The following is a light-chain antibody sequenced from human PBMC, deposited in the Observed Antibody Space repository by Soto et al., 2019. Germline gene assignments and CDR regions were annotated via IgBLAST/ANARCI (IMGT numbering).Light chain of an antibody. Sequence: QAVLTQPPSVSGAPGQRVTISCTGSSSNIGAGYGVYWYQQLPGTAPKLLIYDNNNRPSGVPDRFSGSRSGTSASLAITGLQAEDEADYYCQSHDGSLGGSVVFGGGTKLTVL. CDR1: SSNIGAGYG. J-gene: IGLJ2*01. CDR3: QSHDGSLGGSVV. CDR2: DNN. V-gene: IGLV1-40*01.